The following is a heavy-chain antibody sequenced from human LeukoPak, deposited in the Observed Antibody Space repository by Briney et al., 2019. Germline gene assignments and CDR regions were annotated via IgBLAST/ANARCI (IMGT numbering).Heavy chain of an antibody. CDR3: ARHDALYCSGGSCHNWFDP. Sequence: GESLKISCKGSEYSFTNYWISWVRQVPGKGLEWMGRIDPSDSYTNYSPSFQGHVTISADKSIYTAYLQWSSLKASDTAMYYCARHDALYCSGGSCHNWFDPWGQGTLVTVSS. CDR2: IDPSDSYT. V-gene: IGHV5-10-1*01. D-gene: IGHD2-15*01. J-gene: IGHJ5*02. CDR1: EYSFTNYW.